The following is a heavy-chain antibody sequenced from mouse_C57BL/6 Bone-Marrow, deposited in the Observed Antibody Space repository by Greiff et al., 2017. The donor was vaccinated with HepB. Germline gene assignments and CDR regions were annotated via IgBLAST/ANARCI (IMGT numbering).Heavy chain of an antibody. V-gene: IGHV14-4*01. J-gene: IGHJ1*03. CDR1: GFNIKDDY. CDR2: IDPENGDT. CDR3: TTGLGRYFDV. Sequence: EVHLVESGAELVRPGASVKLSCTASGFNIKDDYMHWVKQRPEQGLEWIGWIDPENGDTEYASKFQGKATITADTSSNTAYLQLSSLTSEDTAVYYCTTGLGRYFDVWGTGTTVTVSS. D-gene: IGHD4-1*01.